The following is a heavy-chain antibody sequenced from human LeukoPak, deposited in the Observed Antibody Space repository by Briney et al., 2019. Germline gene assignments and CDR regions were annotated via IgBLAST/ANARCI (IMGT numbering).Heavy chain of an antibody. Sequence: SETLSLTCTVSGGSISSYYWSWIRQPPGKGLEWIGYIYYSGSTKYNPSLKSRVTISVDTSKNQFSLKLSSVTAADTAVYYCGSESYYSDYWGQGTLVTVST. J-gene: IGHJ4*02. V-gene: IGHV4-59*08. CDR3: GSESYYSDY. CDR1: GGSISSYY. D-gene: IGHD3-10*01. CDR2: IYYSGST.